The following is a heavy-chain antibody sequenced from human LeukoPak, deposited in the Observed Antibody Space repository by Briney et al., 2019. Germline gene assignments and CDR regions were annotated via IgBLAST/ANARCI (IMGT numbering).Heavy chain of an antibody. D-gene: IGHD3-9*01. J-gene: IGHJ4*02. CDR1: GFTFSSYS. CDR2: ITSSGRYI. CDR3: ARIAHSVLRYFDWLLSNYFDY. V-gene: IGHV3-21*01. Sequence: GGSLRLSCAASGFTFSSYSMNWVRQAPGKGLEWVSSITSSGRYIYYADSVKGRFTISRDNAKNSLYLQMNSLRAEDTAVYYCARIAHSVLRYFDWLLSNYFDYWGQGTLVTVSS.